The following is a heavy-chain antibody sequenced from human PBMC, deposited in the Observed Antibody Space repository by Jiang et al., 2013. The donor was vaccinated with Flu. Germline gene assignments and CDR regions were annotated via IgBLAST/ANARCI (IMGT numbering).Heavy chain of an antibody. D-gene: IGHD3-22*01. J-gene: IGHJ5*02. CDR1: GYSFTNYW. CDR2: IHPDDSDI. CDR3: ARQLYYDGNGWGRFDP. Sequence: GAEVKKPGESLRISCKASGYSFTNYWIAWVRQMPGKGLEWMGIIHPDDSDIRYSPSFQGQVTISADKSISTAYLQWSSLKASDSAMYYCARQLYYDGNGWGRFDPWGQGTLVTVSS. V-gene: IGHV5-51*01.